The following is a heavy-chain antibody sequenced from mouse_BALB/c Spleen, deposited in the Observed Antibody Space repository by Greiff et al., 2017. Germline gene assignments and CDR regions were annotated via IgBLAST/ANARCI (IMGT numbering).Heavy chain of an antibody. CDR1: GFTFSSYW. V-gene: IGHV6-3*03. D-gene: IGHD2-4*01. CDR3: TGYDYGDYAMDY. Sequence: EVQLQESGGGLVQPGGSMKLSCVASGFTFSSYWMSWVRQSPEKGLEWVAEIRLKSDNYATHYAESVKGKFTISRDDSKSRLYLQMNSLRAEDTGIYYCTGYDYGDYAMDYWGQGTSVTVSS. J-gene: IGHJ4*01. CDR2: IRLKSDNYAT.